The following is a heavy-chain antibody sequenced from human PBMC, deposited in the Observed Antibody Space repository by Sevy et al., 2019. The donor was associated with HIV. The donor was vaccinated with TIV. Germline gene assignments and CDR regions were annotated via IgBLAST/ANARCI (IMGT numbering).Heavy chain of an antibody. V-gene: IGHV3-30-3*01. CDR2: ISDSGTNK. Sequence: GGSLRLSCAASGFTLTLYDIHWVRQAPGKGLEWVALISDSGTNKYYADSVKGRFTISRDDSKNTAYLQMNNLRTDDTAVYYCARVAVEYCTDDCYHRFDYWGQGTQVTVS. CDR1: GFTLTLYD. CDR3: ARVAVEYCTDDCYHRFDY. D-gene: IGHD2-21*02. J-gene: IGHJ4*02.